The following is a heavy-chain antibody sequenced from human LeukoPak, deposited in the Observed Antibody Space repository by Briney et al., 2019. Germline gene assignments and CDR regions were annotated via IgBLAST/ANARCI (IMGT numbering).Heavy chain of an antibody. CDR2: ISSSGSTI. Sequence: GGSLRLSCAASGFTFSSYEMNWVRQAPGKGLEWVSYISSSGSTIYYADSVKGRSTISRDNAKNSLYLQMNSLRAEDTAVYYCASRTGSSPGGYWGQGTLVTVSS. CDR1: GFTFSSYE. V-gene: IGHV3-48*03. J-gene: IGHJ4*02. D-gene: IGHD6-6*01. CDR3: ASRTGSSPGGY.